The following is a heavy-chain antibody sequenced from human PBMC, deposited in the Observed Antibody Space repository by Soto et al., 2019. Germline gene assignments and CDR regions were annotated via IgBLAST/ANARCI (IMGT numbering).Heavy chain of an antibody. CDR1: GGTISSYY. D-gene: IGHD2-15*01. CDR3: ARAVLSVVSFDP. CDR2: IYYSGST. Sequence: SETLSLTCSVSGGTISSYYWSWIRQPPGKGLEWLGYIYYSGSTNYNPSLKSRVTISVDTSKNQFSLKLSSVTAADTAVYYCARAVLSVVSFDPWGQGTLVTVSS. V-gene: IGHV4-59*01. J-gene: IGHJ5*02.